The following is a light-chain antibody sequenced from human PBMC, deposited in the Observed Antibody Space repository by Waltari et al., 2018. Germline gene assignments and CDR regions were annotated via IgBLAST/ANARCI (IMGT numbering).Light chain of an antibody. Sequence: QSALTQPHSASGPPGQSVTMPCTGTTTDAGGYDHVSWSQQHPGKAPKLMIYEVSQRPSGVPARFSGSKSGNRASLTVSGLQAEDEADYYCSSYAGGNNAKVVFGGGTKVTVL. V-gene: IGLV2-8*01. CDR1: TTDAGGYDH. CDR2: EVS. CDR3: SSYAGGNNAKVV. J-gene: IGLJ2*01.